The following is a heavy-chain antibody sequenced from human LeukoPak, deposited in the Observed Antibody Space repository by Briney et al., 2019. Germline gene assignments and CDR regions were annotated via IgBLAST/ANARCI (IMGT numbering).Heavy chain of an antibody. J-gene: IGHJ3*02. V-gene: IGHV3-15*01. CDR2: FKSKTDGGTT. D-gene: IGHD1-26*01. CDR3: TTSDSGSYYYSFDI. CDR1: GFTFSNAW. Sequence: PGGSLRLSCAASGFTFSNAWMSWVRQAPGKGLEWVGRFKSKTDGGTTDYAAPVKGRFTISRDDSKNTLFLQMNSLKTEDTAVYYCTTSDSGSYYYSFDIWGQGTMVTVSS.